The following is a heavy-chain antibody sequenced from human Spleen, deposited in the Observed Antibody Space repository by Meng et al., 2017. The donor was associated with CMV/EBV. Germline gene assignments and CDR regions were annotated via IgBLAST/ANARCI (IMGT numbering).Heavy chain of an antibody. J-gene: IGHJ5*02. Sequence: SGSAMYWVSKASGKGLESIGRIRSKANNYATVYAASVKGRFTISRDDSKNTAYLQMNSLKTDDTAVYYCTTQTYYYDSDGFYHWFDLWGHGTLVTVSS. CDR3: TTQTYYYDSDGFYHWFDL. CDR1: SGSA. CDR2: IRSKANNYAT. D-gene: IGHD3-22*01. V-gene: IGHV3-73*01.